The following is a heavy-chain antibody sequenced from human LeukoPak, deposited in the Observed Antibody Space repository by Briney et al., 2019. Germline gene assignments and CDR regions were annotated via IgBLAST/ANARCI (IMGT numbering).Heavy chain of an antibody. CDR1: GFTFSSYW. D-gene: IGHD5-18*01. Sequence: PGGSLRLSCAASGFTFSSYWMSWVRQAPGKGPERVANIKQDGSDKYYVDSVKGRFTISRDNAKNSLYLQMNSLRAEDTAVYYCAKSHSYGFDYWGQGTLVTVSS. CDR2: IKQDGSDK. CDR3: AKSHSYGFDY. J-gene: IGHJ4*02. V-gene: IGHV3-7*01.